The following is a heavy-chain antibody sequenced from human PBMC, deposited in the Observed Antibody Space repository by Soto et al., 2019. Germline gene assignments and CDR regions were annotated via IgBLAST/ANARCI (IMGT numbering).Heavy chain of an antibody. D-gene: IGHD1-1*01. V-gene: IGHV1-18*01. Sequence: QVHLVQSGAEVKKPGASVKVSCKASGYTFTSYGITWVRQAPGQGLEWMGWISAHNGNTDYAQKLHGRVIVTRDTSTSTAYMALRRLISAATAVYYCARGRYGDYWGQGALVTVSS. CDR3: ARGRYGDY. CDR1: GYTFTSYG. CDR2: ISAHNGNT. J-gene: IGHJ4*02.